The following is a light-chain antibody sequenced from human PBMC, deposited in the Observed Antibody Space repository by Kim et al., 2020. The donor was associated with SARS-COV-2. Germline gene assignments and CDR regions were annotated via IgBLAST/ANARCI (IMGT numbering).Light chain of an antibody. J-gene: IGLJ3*02. Sequence: ASVKLTCTLSSGHSSYAIAWHQQQPEKGPRFLMKLNSDGSHNKGDGIPDRFSGSSSGAERCLTISSLQSEDEADYYCQTLGTGIQVFGGGTKLTVL. CDR1: SGHSSYA. V-gene: IGLV4-69*01. CDR3: QTLGTGIQV. CDR2: LNSDGSH.